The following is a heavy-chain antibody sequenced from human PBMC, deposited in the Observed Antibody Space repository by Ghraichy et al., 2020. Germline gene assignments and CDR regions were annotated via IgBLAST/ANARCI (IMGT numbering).Heavy chain of an antibody. CDR1: GGSIGTYY. D-gene: IGHD4-23*01. V-gene: IGHV4-59*08. CDR3: ARGDYGGTHFAF. Sequence: SETLSLTCTVSGGSIGTYYWNWIRQSPGKGLEWIGNIYYGVRSNYNPSLRSRVIISVDRSKSQFSLELRSVTATDTATYYCARGDYGGTHFAFWGPGSLVAVSS. CDR2: IYYGVRS. J-gene: IGHJ4*02.